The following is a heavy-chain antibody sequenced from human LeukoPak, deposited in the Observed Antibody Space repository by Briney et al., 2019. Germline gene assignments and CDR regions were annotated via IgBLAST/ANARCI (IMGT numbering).Heavy chain of an antibody. D-gene: IGHD2-8*01. CDR3: AKVLDPSINGGFYYFDY. Sequence: SETLSPTCTVSGGSISSYYWSWIRQPPGKGLEWIGYIYYSGSTNYNPSLKSRVTISVDTSKNQFSLKLSSVTAADTAVYYCAKVLDPSINGGFYYFDYWGQGTLVTVSS. J-gene: IGHJ4*02. CDR2: IYYSGST. CDR1: GGSISSYY. V-gene: IGHV4-59*01.